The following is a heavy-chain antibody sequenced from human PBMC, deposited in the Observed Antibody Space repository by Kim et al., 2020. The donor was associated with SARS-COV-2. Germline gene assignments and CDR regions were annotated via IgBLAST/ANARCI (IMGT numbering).Heavy chain of an antibody. J-gene: IGHJ4*02. V-gene: IGHV7-4-1*02. Sequence: ASVKVSCRASGYTFTRHPMNWVRQAPGQGLEWMGWINTNTGNPSYAQCFTGRFVFSLDTSVNTAYLQISSLKAADTAIYYCARAEVNTTGFFDYWGQGTLVTVSS. CDR1: GYTFTRHP. D-gene: IGHD4-4*01. CDR3: ARAEVNTTGFFDY. CDR2: INTNTGNP.